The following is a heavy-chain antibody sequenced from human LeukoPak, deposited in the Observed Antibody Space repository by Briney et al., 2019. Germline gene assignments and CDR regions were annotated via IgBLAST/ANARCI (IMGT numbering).Heavy chain of an antibody. V-gene: IGHV4-34*01. Sequence: SEALSLTCVVYGGSFSGYYWRWIRQPPGKGLEWIGEINHSGSTNYNPSLKSRVTISVVTSKNQFSLKLSSVTAADTAVYYCARGRKDYGDYAIDYWGQGTLVTVSS. CDR3: ARGRKDYGDYAIDY. J-gene: IGHJ4*02. CDR2: INHSGST. CDR1: GGSFSGYY. D-gene: IGHD4-17*01.